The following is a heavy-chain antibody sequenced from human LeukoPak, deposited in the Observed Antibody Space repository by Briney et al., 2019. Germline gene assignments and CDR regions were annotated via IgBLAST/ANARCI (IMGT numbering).Heavy chain of an antibody. Sequence: GESLKISCKGSGYSFTTYWIGWVRQMPGKGLEWMGIIYPGDSDTRYSPSFQGQVSFSADKSITTAYLQWSSLKASDTAMYYCARRPIAAAGTGAFDIWGQGTMVTV. CDR3: ARRPIAAAGTGAFDI. CDR2: IYPGDSDT. V-gene: IGHV5-51*01. D-gene: IGHD6-13*01. CDR1: GYSFTTYW. J-gene: IGHJ3*02.